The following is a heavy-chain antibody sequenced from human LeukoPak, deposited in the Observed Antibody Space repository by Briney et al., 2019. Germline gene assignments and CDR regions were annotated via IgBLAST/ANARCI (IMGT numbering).Heavy chain of an antibody. CDR3: VCPESGYSHGYGY. CDR2: ISDNGGST. CDR1: GFNFSDSR. Sequence: GGSLRLSCVTSGFNFSDSRMTWVRQAPGKGLEYVSAISDNGGSTFYADSVKGRFTISRDNSKNTLYLQMRSLRAEDTALYYCVCPESGYSHGYGYWGQGTLVTVSS. D-gene: IGHD5-18*01. J-gene: IGHJ4*02. V-gene: IGHV3-64D*09.